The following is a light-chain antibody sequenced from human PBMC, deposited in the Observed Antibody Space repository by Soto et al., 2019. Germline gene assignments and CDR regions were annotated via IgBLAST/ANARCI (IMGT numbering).Light chain of an antibody. CDR2: DAS. CDR3: QQLIRFPTK. V-gene: IGKV3-15*01. Sequence: EIVMTQSPATLSVSPGERATLSCRASQSVSSNLAWYQQRPGQAPSLLIYDASTRATGFPARFSGRGSGTEFTLTISSLQSEDFATYYCQQLIRFPTKFGQGTKVEIK. J-gene: IGKJ1*01. CDR1: QSVSSN.